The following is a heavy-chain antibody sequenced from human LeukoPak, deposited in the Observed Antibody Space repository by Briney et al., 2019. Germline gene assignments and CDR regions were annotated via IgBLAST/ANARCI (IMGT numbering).Heavy chain of an antibody. CDR2: ISGSGGST. CDR1: GFTFSSYA. V-gene: IGHV3-23*01. Sequence: GGSLRLSCAASGFTFSSYAMSWVRQAPGKGLEWVSAISGSGGSTYYADSVKGRFTISRDNSKNTLYLQMNSLRAEDTAVYYCAKAGGDYGDYGGGLRDYWGQGTLVTVSS. D-gene: IGHD4-17*01. CDR3: AKAGGDYGDYGGGLRDY. J-gene: IGHJ4*02.